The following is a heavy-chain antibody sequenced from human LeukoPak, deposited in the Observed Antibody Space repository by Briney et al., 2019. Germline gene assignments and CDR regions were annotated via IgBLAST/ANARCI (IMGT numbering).Heavy chain of an antibody. J-gene: IGHJ4*02. V-gene: IGHV3-30-3*01. CDR1: GFTFSSYA. CDR3: ARADFWSGYPYYFDY. CDR2: ISYDGSNK. D-gene: IGHD3-3*01. Sequence: PGGSLRLSCAASGFTFSSYAMHWVRQAPGKGLEWVAVISYDGSNKYYADSVKGRFTISRDNSKNTLYLQMNSLRAEDTAVYYCARADFWSGYPYYFDYWGQGTLVTVSS.